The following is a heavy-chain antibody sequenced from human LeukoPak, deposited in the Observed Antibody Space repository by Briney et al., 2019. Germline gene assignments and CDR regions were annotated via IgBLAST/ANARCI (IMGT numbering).Heavy chain of an antibody. CDR3: ARRTLLDKDYHGLDV. CDR2: IYAGDSDT. D-gene: IGHD3/OR15-3a*01. CDR1: GSNFSTYW. J-gene: IGHJ6*02. Sequence: PGGSLQISCQCSGSNFSTYWIGWVRQEPGKGVEWMGMIYAGDSDTRNSPSFQGQVTMSVDKSSSTAYLQWSSLKASDTATYFCARRTLLDKDYHGLDVWGQGTTVTVSS. V-gene: IGHV5-51*01.